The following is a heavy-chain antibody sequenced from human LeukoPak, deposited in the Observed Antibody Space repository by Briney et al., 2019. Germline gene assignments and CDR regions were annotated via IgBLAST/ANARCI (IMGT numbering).Heavy chain of an antibody. CDR1: GYTFTSYD. J-gene: IGHJ6*02. Sequence: ASVKVSCKASGYTFTSYDINWVRQATGQGLEWMGWMNPYRGNTGYAQKFQGRVTMTRNTSISTVYMELRSLVSEDPAVYFCARVDYYYSGMDVGGQGTTVTVSS. CDR3: ARVDYYYSGMDV. V-gene: IGHV1-8*01. CDR2: MNPYRGNT.